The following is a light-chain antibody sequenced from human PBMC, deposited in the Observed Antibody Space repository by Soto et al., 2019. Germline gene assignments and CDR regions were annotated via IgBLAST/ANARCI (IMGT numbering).Light chain of an antibody. J-gene: IGLJ1*01. CDR2: DVS. V-gene: IGLV2-14*01. Sequence: QSMLTQPASVSGSPGQSITISCTGTSSDVGGYNYVSWYQQHSGKAPKLMIYDVSNRPSGVSNRFSGSKSGNTASLTISGLQAEDEADYYCGSYASSSTLYVFGTGTKVTVL. CDR3: GSYASSSTLYV. CDR1: SSDVGGYNY.